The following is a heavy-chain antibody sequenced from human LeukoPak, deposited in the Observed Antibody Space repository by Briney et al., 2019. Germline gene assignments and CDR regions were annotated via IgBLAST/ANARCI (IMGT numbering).Heavy chain of an antibody. J-gene: IGHJ4*02. D-gene: IGHD6-19*01. CDR3: ASSPLSVAGDTFDN. V-gene: IGHV4-4*07. CDR1: GGSISSYY. Sequence: SETLSLTCSVSGGSISSYYWSWIRQPAGKGLEWIGRIYTSGSTNYNPSLKSRLTMSVDTSKNQFSLKLSSVTAADTAVYYCASSPLSVAGDTFDNWGQGSLVTVS. CDR2: IYTSGST.